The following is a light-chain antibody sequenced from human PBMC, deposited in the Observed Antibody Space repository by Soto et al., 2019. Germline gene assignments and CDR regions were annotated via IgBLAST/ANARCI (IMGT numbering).Light chain of an antibody. Sequence: EIVLMHSPGTLSLSPGEGATLSCRASQSVSSTYLAWYQQKAGQAPRLLIYGASSRATGIPDRFSGSGSGTDFTLTISRLEPEDFAVYYCQQYGSSPQTFGQGTKVDIK. CDR2: GAS. CDR3: QQYGSSPQT. CDR1: QSVSSTY. J-gene: IGKJ1*01. V-gene: IGKV3-20*01.